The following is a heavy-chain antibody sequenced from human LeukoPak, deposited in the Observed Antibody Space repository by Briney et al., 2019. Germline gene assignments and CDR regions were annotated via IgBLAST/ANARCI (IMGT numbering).Heavy chain of an antibody. CDR2: ISYDGSDK. Sequence: GGSLRLSCAASGFTFSSYAMYWVRQAPGKGLEWVAVISYDGSDKFYADCVKGRFTISRDSSKNTLYLQMNSLRAEDTAVYYCARDAASVLIVATIEGGEGLDYWGQGTLVTVSS. J-gene: IGHJ4*02. CDR3: ARDAASVLIVATIEGGEGLDY. V-gene: IGHV3-30*04. D-gene: IGHD5-12*01. CDR1: GFTFSSYA.